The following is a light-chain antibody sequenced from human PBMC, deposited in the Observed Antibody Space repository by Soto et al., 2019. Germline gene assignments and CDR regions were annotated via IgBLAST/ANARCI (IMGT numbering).Light chain of an antibody. CDR3: SSYTSSSTPYV. CDR1: SSDVGGYNY. CDR2: DVS. V-gene: IGLV2-14*01. Sequence: QSALTQPASVSGSPGQSITISCTGTSSDVGGYNYVSWYQQHPGKAPKLMIYDVSNRPSGVSNRFSGSKSGNTASLTISGLQAEDEADYYCSSYTSSSTPYVFGTATKVPVL. J-gene: IGLJ1*01.